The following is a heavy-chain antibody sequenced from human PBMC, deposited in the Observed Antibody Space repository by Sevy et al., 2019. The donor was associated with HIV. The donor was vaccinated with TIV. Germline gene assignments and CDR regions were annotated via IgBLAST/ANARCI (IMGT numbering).Heavy chain of an antibody. D-gene: IGHD3-3*01. CDR3: ARASITIFGVVSRGHFDY. CDR2: IIPIFGTA. Sequence: ASVKVSCKASGGTFSSYAISWVRQAPGQGLEWMGGIIPIFGTANYAQKFQGRVTITADKSTSTAYMELSSLRSEDTAVYYCARASITIFGVVSRGHFDYRGQGTLVTVSS. J-gene: IGHJ4*02. V-gene: IGHV1-69*06. CDR1: GGTFSSYA.